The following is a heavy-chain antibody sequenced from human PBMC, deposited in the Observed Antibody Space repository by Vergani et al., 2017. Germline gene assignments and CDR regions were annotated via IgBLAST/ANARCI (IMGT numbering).Heavy chain of an antibody. D-gene: IGHD6-19*01. CDR2: ISGSGGST. CDR1: GFTFSSYA. V-gene: IGHV3-23*01. J-gene: IGHJ4*02. CDR3: AREQDIAVAGTWRFDY. Sequence: EVQLLESGGGLVQPGGSLRLSCAASGFTFSSYAMSWVRQAPGKGLEWVSAISGSGGSTYYADSVKGRFTISRDNSKNTLYLQMNSLRAEDTAVYYCAREQDIAVAGTWRFDYWGQGTLVTVSS.